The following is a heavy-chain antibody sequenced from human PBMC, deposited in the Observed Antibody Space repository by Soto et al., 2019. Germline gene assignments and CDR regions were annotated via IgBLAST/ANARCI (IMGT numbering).Heavy chain of an antibody. CDR1: GFTFSSYG. V-gene: IGHV3-33*01. D-gene: IGHD6-19*01. Sequence: GGSLRLSCAASGFTFSSYGMHWVRQAPGKGLEWVAVIWYDGSNKYYADSVKGRFTISRDNSKNTLYLQMNSLRAEDTAVYYCARDGEVSGWYVAPPVDYWGQGTLVTVSS. CDR2: IWYDGSNK. J-gene: IGHJ4*02. CDR3: ARDGEVSGWYVAPPVDY.